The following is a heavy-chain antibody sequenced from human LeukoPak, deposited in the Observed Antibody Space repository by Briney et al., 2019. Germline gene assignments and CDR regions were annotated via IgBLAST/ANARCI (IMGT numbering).Heavy chain of an antibody. J-gene: IGHJ3*02. D-gene: IGHD4-17*01. V-gene: IGHV1-2*06. CDR3: ARDGNGYGDYGRRAFDI. CDR2: INPHSGGT. Sequence: GASVKVSCKASGYTFTGYYMHWVRQAPGQGLEWMGRINPHSGGTNYAQKFQGRVTMTRDTSISTAYMELSRLRSDDTAVYYCARDGNGYGDYGRRAFDIWGQGTMVTVSS. CDR1: GYTFTGYY.